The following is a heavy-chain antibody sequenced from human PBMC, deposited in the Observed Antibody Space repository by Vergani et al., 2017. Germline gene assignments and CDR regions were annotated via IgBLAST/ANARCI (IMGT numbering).Heavy chain of an antibody. V-gene: IGHV3-30-3*01. CDR3: ARDREVLLWFGAVYYFDY. CDR2: ISYDGSNK. CDR1: GFTFSSYA. J-gene: IGHJ4*02. D-gene: IGHD3-10*01. Sequence: QVQLVESGGGVVQPGRSLRLSCAASGFTFSSYAMHWVRQAPGKGLEWVAVISYDGSNKYYADSVKGRFTISRDNSKNTLYLQMNSLRAEDTAVYYCARDREVLLWFGAVYYFDYWGQGTLVTVSS.